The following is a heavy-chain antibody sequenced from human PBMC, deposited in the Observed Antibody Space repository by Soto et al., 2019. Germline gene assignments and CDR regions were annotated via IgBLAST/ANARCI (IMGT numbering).Heavy chain of an antibody. CDR2: ISGSGGST. CDR1: GFTFSSYA. V-gene: IGHV3-23*01. CDR3: AKWGGELRFLEWSSWYGMDV. D-gene: IGHD3-3*01. J-gene: IGHJ6*02. Sequence: PGGSLRLSCAASGFTFSSYAMSWVRQAPGKGLEWVSAISGSGGSTYYADSVKGRFTISRDNSKNTLYLQMNSLRAEDTAVYYCAKWGGELRFLEWSSWYGMDVWGQGTTVTVSS.